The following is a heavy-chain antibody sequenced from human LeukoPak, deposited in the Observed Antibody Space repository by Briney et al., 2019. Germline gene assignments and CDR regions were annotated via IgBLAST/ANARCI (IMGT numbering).Heavy chain of an antibody. Sequence: GASVKVSCKASGYTFTSYGISWVRQAPGQGLEWMGWISAYNGNTNYAQKLQGRVTITTDTSTSTAYMELRSLRSDDTAVYYCARSRKNYYDSSGYYYYYYYMDVWAKGTTVTFSS. CDR3: ARSRKNYYDSSGYYYYYYYMDV. CDR2: ISAYNGNT. D-gene: IGHD3-22*01. V-gene: IGHV1-18*01. J-gene: IGHJ6*03. CDR1: GYTFTSYG.